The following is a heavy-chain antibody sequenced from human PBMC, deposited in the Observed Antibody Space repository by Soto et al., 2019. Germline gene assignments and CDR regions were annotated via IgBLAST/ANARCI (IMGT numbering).Heavy chain of an antibody. CDR1: GGSISSYY. J-gene: IGHJ6*02. CDR3: AREGGGNYDILTGYYRGRGYYYYYGMDV. V-gene: IGHV4-59*01. CDR2: IYYSGST. D-gene: IGHD3-9*01. Sequence: SETLSLTCTVSGGSISSYYWSLMRQPPGKGLEWIGDIYYSGSTNYNPSLKSRVTISVDTSKNQFSLKLSSVTAADTAVYYCAREGGGNYDILTGYYRGRGYYYYYGMDVWGQGTTVTVSS.